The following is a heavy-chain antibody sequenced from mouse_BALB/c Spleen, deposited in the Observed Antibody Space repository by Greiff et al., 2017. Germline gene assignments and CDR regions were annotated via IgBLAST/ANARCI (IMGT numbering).Heavy chain of an antibody. CDR2: IRNKANGYTT. CDR1: GFTFTDYY. V-gene: IGHV7-3*02. Sequence: EVKVEESGGGLVQPGGSLRLSCATSGFTFTDYYMSWVRQPPGKALEWLGFIRNKANGYTTEYSASVKGRFTISRDNSQSILYLQMNTLRAEDSATYYCARVDGYYPYYAMDYWGQGTSVTVSS. J-gene: IGHJ4*01. CDR3: ARVDGYYPYYAMDY. D-gene: IGHD2-3*01.